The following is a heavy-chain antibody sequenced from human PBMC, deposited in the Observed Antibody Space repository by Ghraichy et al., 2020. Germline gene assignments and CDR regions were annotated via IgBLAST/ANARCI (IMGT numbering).Heavy chain of an antibody. V-gene: IGHV4-30-2*01. CDR2: IYHSGST. D-gene: IGHD2-15*01. Sequence: SQTLSLTCAVSGGSISSGGYSWSWIRQPPGKGLEWIGYIYHSGSTYYNPSLKSRVTISVDRSKNQFSLKLSSVTAADTAVYYCARADVVVAATSHTYFDYWGQGTLVTVSS. CDR1: GGSISSGGYS. J-gene: IGHJ4*02. CDR3: ARADVVVAATSHTYFDY.